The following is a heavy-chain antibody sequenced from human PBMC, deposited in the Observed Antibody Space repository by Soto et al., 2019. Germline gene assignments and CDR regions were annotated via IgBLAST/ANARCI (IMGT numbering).Heavy chain of an antibody. CDR2: IYSGGST. Sequence: SETLSLTCTVSGGFVNSDTHSWSWIRQTPGKRLEWIGFIYSGGSTKNPSLRSRVTMSVDTSKNQFSLKLRSVIVADTAVYHCARFVRSCSATTCSTRADVWGQGITVTSP. D-gene: IGHD2-2*01. V-gene: IGHV4-61*01. J-gene: IGHJ6*02. CDR1: GGFVNSDTHS. CDR3: ARFVRSCSATTCSTRADV.